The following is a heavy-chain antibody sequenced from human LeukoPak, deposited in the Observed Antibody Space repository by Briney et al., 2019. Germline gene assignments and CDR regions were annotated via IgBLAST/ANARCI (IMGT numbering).Heavy chain of an antibody. Sequence: PGGSLRLPCAASGFTFSSYAMSWVRQAPGKGLEWVSAISGSGGSTYYADSVKGRFTISRDNSKNTLYPQMNSLRAEDTAVYYCAIDVLYGSGSYRHDYWGQGTLVTVSS. V-gene: IGHV3-23*01. CDR3: AIDVLYGSGSYRHDY. D-gene: IGHD3-10*01. CDR2: ISGSGGST. CDR1: GFTFSSYA. J-gene: IGHJ4*02.